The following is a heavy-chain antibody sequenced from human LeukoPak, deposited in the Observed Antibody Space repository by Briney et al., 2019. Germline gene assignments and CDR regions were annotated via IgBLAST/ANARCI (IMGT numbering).Heavy chain of an antibody. CDR1: GCTFTSYY. V-gene: IGHV1-46*01. D-gene: IGHD5-18*01. CDR2: INPSGGST. Sequence: ASVKVSCKASGCTFTSYYMHWVRQAPGQGLEWMGIINPSGGSTSYAQKFQGRVTMTRDTSTSTVYMELSSLRSEDTAVYYCARSGYSYATFDYWGQGTLVTVSS. J-gene: IGHJ4*02. CDR3: ARSGYSYATFDY.